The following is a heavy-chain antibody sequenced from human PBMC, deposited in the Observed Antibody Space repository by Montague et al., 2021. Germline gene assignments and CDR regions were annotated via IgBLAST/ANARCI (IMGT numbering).Heavy chain of an antibody. CDR2: IFNSGYT. D-gene: IGHD5-12*01. Sequence: SETLSLTCTVYASTNSSSSYSRGRTRQSTGKGTEWLGCIFNSGYTYPNTLSRSRVTISVDPSKNPFSLGLSSVTAADTAVHYCARPNIVTIHWYFDLWGRGTLVRVSS. CDR3: ARPNIVTIHWYFDL. CDR1: ASTNSSSSYS. J-gene: IGHJ2*01. V-gene: IGHV4-39*01.